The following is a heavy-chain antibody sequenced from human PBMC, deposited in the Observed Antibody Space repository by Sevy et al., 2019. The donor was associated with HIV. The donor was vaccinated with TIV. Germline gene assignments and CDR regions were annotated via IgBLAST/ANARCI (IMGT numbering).Heavy chain of an antibody. CDR1: GYSISSGYY. Sequence: SETLSLTCAVSGYSISSGYYWGWIRQPPGKGLEGIGIIYHSGSTYYNPSLKSRVTISVDTSKNQFSLKLSSVTAADTAVYYCAVNFWSGYYSGPAFYWGQGTLVTVSS. V-gene: IGHV4-38-2*01. CDR3: AVNFWSGYYSGPAFY. J-gene: IGHJ4*02. D-gene: IGHD3-3*01. CDR2: IYHSGST.